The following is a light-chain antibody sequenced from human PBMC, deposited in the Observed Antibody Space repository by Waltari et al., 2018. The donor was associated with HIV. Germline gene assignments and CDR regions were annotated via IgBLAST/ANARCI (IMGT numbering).Light chain of an antibody. V-gene: IGLV2-14*01. CDR1: SSDFGGYNY. CDR3: SSYTSSYTVV. Sequence: QSALTQPASVSGSPGQSITISCTGTSSDFGGYNYVSWYQQHPGKAPRLIIYEVSDRPSGGPNRFSGSKTDNTASLTISGLQTEDEADYYCSSYTSSYTVVFGGGTKLTVL. J-gene: IGLJ2*01. CDR2: EVS.